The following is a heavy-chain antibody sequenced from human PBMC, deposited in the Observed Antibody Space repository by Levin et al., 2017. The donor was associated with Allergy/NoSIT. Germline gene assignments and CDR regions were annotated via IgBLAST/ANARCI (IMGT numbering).Heavy chain of an antibody. Sequence: SQTLSLTCAVYGGSFSGYYWSWIRQPPGKGLEWIGEINHSGSTNYNPSLKSRVTISVDTSKNQFSLKLSSVTAADTAVYYCARGGDGSGSYYINWGQGTLVTVSS. V-gene: IGHV4-34*01. J-gene: IGHJ4*02. CDR2: INHSGST. D-gene: IGHD3-10*01. CDR1: GGSFSGYY. CDR3: ARGGDGSGSYYIN.